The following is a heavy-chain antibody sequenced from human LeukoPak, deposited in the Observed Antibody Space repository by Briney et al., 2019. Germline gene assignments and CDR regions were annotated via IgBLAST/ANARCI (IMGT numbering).Heavy chain of an antibody. D-gene: IGHD6-19*01. J-gene: IGHJ4*02. CDR2: ISGYNGKT. CDR1: GYTLNTYG. Sequence: ASVKVSCKASGYTLNTYGFSWVRQAPGQGLEWMGWISGYNGKTDFAQKLQGRLTMTTDASTNTAYMELRSLTSDDTAVYYCARDRDSIAVAGSPRYFDYWGQGTLDTVSS. CDR3: ARDRDSIAVAGSPRYFDY. V-gene: IGHV1-18*01.